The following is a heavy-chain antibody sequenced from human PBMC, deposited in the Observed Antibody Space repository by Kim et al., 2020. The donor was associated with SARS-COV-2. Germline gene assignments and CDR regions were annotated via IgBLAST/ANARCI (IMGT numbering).Heavy chain of an antibody. D-gene: IGHD1-7*01. CDR3: ARDQSYNWNYDYFDY. CDR1: GGSISSYL. V-gene: IGHV4-4*07. J-gene: IGHJ4*02. Sequence: SETLSLTCTVSGGSISSYLWSWVRQPAGKGLEWIGCVGFSGRVDYNPSLKSRVTMSADTSNNQVSLRLSSVTAADTAVYYCARDQSYNWNYDYFDYWGQGTLVTVSS. CDR2: VGFSGRV.